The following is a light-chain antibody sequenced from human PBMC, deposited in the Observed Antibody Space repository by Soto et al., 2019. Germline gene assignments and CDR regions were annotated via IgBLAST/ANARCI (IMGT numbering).Light chain of an antibody. CDR3: LLSYNGPYV. J-gene: IGLJ1*01. V-gene: IGLV7-46*01. CDR2: DTT. CDR1: TGAVTNGHY. Sequence: QAVVTREPALTVSPGGTVTLTCGSSTGAVTNGHYPYWFQQKPGQAPRTLIYDTTNRHSWTPARSSGSLLGGKAALTLSGAQPEDEAEYYCLLSYNGPYVFGTGTKVTVL.